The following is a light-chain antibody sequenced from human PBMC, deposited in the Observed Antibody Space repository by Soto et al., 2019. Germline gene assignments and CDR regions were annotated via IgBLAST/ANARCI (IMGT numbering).Light chain of an antibody. Sequence: DIQMTQSPSTLSASVGDRVTITCRASQSINRWVAWYQQKPGKAPKLLIYDASTLESGVPSRFSGSGSGTEFTLTISSLQSDDLETYYCHKSDGYSWTFGKGTKGDI. CDR1: QSINRW. CDR2: DAS. CDR3: HKSDGYSWT. J-gene: IGKJ1*01. V-gene: IGKV1-5*01.